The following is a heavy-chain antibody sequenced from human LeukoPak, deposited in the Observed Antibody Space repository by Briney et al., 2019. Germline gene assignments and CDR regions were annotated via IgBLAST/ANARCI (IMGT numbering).Heavy chain of an antibody. CDR3: ASFLSARTIDY. CDR2: IRYDGSNK. J-gene: IGHJ4*02. V-gene: IGHV3-30*02. Sequence: GGSLRLSCAASGFTFSSYGMHWVRQAPGKGLEWVAFIRYDGSNKYYADSVKGRFTISRDNFKNTLYLQMNSLRAEDTAVYYCASFLSARTIDYWGQGTLVTVSS. D-gene: IGHD6-25*01. CDR1: GFTFSSYG.